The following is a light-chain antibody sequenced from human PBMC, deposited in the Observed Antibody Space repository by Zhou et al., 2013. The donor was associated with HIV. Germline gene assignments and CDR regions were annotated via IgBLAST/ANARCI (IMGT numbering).Light chain of an antibody. V-gene: IGKV3-11*01. J-gene: IGKJ5*01. Sequence: EIVLTQSPATLSLSPGERATLSCRASQSFNNYLAWYQQRPGQAPRLLIYDASHRATGIPARFSGSGSGTDFTLTISSLDPDDFAVYYCHQRSNWPLTFGQGTRLEIK. CDR1: QSFNNY. CDR2: DAS. CDR3: HQRSNWPLT.